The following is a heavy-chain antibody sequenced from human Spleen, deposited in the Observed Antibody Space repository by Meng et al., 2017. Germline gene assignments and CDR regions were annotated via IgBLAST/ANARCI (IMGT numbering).Heavy chain of an antibody. D-gene: IGHD5-18*01. Sequence: SETLSLTCTVSGGSISSSSYCWGWIRQPPGKGLEWIGSLYYSGSTYYNPSLKSRVTISVDTSKNQFSLKLSSVTAADTAVYYCAGDTPTRFDYWGQGTLVTVSS. CDR1: GGSISSSSYC. CDR2: LYYSGST. CDR3: AGDTPTRFDY. V-gene: IGHV4-39*07. J-gene: IGHJ4*02.